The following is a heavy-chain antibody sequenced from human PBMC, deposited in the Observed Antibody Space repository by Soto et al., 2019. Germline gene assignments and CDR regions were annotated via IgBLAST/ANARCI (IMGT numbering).Heavy chain of an antibody. CDR3: ARDLGHWALEDYYYGMDV. D-gene: IGHD7-27*01. J-gene: IGHJ6*02. CDR1: GFTFSSYG. V-gene: IGHV3-33*01. Sequence: GGSLRLSCAASGFTFSSYGMHWVRQAPGKGLEWVAVIWYDGSNKYYADSVKGRFTISRDNSKNTLYLQMNSLRAEDTAVYYCARDLGHWALEDYYYGMDVWGQGTTVTVSS. CDR2: IWYDGSNK.